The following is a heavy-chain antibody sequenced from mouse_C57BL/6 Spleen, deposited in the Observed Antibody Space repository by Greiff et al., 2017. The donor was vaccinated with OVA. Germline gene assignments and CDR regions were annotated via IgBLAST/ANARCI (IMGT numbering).Heavy chain of an antibody. D-gene: IGHD2-3*01. CDR2: INPNNGGT. V-gene: IGHV1-22*01. J-gene: IGHJ1*03. CDR1: GYTFTDYN. Sequence: VQLKQSGPELVKPGASVKMSCKASGYTFTDYNMHWVKQSHGKSLEWIGYINPNNGGTSYNQKFKGKATLTVNKSSSTAYMELRSLTSEDSAVYYCAEDDGYSNWYFDVWGTGTTVTVSS. CDR3: AEDDGYSNWYFDV.